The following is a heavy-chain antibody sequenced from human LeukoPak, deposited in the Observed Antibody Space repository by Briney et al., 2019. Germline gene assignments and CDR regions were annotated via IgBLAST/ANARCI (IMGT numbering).Heavy chain of an antibody. CDR1: GSRFTNYW. CDR2: IDPGDSAT. CDR3: ASPSGWSGYDI. V-gene: IGHV5-10-1*01. J-gene: IGHJ3*02. Sequence: GAALQISSQAFGSRFTNYWITWVRQAPGKGVGRRGRIDPGDSATNYSPSFQGHVIISADRSTTTAYLHFNGLEASDTALYYCASPSGWSGYDIWGQGTMVSVSS. D-gene: IGHD6-19*01.